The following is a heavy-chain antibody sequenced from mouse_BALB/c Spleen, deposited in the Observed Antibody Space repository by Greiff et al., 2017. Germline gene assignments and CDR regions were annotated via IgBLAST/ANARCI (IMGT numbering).Heavy chain of an antibody. CDR3: ARKGRTGTFYAMDY. CDR1: GFSLTSYG. Sequence: VQLQQSGPGLVQPSQSLSITCTVSGFSLTSYGVHWVRQSPGKGLEWLGVIWSGGSTDYNAAFISRLSISKDNSKSQVFFKMNSLQANDTAIYYCARKGRTGTFYAMDYWGQGTSVTVSS. J-gene: IGHJ4*01. D-gene: IGHD4-1*01. CDR2: IWSGGST. V-gene: IGHV2-2*02.